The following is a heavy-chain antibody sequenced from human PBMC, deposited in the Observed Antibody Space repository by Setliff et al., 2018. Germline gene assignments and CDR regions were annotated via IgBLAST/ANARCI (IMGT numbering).Heavy chain of an antibody. V-gene: IGHV4-4*07. J-gene: IGHJ4*02. CDR2: IYTSGGI. CDR1: GGSIRNYL. CDR3: AREKADYSDSGGYYGGFYFDS. Sequence: SETLSLTCTVPGGSIRNYLWGWIRQPAGKGLEWIGRIYTSGGIDYNTSLRSRVTISVGTSKDQFSLKLSSVTAADTAVYYCAREKADYSDSGGYYGGFYFDSWGQGALVTVSS. D-gene: IGHD3-22*01.